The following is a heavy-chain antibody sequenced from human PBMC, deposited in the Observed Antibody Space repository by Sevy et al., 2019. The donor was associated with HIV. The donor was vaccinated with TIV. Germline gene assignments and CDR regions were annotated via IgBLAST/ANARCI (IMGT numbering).Heavy chain of an antibody. J-gene: IGHJ4*02. D-gene: IGHD3-10*01. Sequence: GGSLRLSCAASGFTFSIYAMSWVRQAPGKGLEWVSVISITGGSTYYADSVKGRFTISRDNSKNTLYLQMNTLRAEDTAVYYCAKDHVSGTYYTGDFDYWGQGTLVTVSS. CDR3: AKDHVSGTYYTGDFDY. CDR1: GFTFSIYA. CDR2: ISITGGST. V-gene: IGHV3-23*01.